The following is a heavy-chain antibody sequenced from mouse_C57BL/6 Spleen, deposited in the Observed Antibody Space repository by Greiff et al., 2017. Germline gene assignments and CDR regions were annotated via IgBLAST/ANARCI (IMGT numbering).Heavy chain of an antibody. Sequence: VQLQQSGPELVKPGASVKISCKASGYSFTDYNMNWVKQSNGKSLEWIGVINPNYGTTSYNQKFKGKATLTVDQSSSTANMQRNSLTSEDSAVYYGASGDTYYSNYWYFDVWGTGTTVTVSS. CDR1: GYSFTDYN. D-gene: IGHD2-5*01. CDR3: ASGDTYYSNYWYFDV. CDR2: INPNYGTT. V-gene: IGHV1-39*01. J-gene: IGHJ1*03.